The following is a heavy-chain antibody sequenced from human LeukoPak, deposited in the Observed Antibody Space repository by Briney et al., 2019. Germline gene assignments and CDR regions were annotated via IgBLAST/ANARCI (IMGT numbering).Heavy chain of an antibody. CDR1: GGSISSGDYY. V-gene: IGHV4-30-4*01. D-gene: IGHD5-24*01. Sequence: SETLSLTCTVSGGSISSGDYYWSWIRQPPGKGPEWIGYIYYGGSTYYNPSLKSRVTISVDTSKNQFSLKLSSVTAADTAVYYCARDGPAGGWLQLRAFDIWGQGTMVTVSS. CDR2: IYYGGST. J-gene: IGHJ3*02. CDR3: ARDGPAGGWLQLRAFDI.